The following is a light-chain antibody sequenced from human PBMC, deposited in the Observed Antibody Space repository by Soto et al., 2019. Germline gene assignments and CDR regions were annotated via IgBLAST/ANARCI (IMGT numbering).Light chain of an antibody. CDR1: SSNIGAGYD. CDR2: GHS. V-gene: IGLV1-40*01. CDR3: QSYDNSLSALV. Sequence: QSVLTQPPSVSGAPGQRVTISCTGSSSNIGAGYDVHWYWQLPGTAPTLLIDGHSNRPSGVPDRFSASKSGTSASLAITGLQAEDEADYYCQSYDNSLSALVFGTGTKLTVL. J-gene: IGLJ1*01.